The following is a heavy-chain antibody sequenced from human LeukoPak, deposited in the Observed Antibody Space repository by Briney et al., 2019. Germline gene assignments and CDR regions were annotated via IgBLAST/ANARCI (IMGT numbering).Heavy chain of an antibody. CDR1: GFTFSSYA. CDR3: AKVYRDYVWGSYRYTPHFDY. D-gene: IGHD3-16*02. CDR2: ISGGGGST. V-gene: IGHV3-23*01. Sequence: GGSLRLSCAASGFTFSSYAMRWVRQAPGKGLEGGSAISGGGGSTYYPDSVKGPFTISRDNSKNTLYLQITSLRAEDTAVYYCAKVYRDYVWGSYRYTPHFDYWGQGTLVTVSS. J-gene: IGHJ4*02.